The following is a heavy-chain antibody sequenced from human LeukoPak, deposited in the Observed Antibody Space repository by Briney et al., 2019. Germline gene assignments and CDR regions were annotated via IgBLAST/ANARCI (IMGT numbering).Heavy chain of an antibody. Sequence: RASVTVSCKASGYTFTSYYMHWVRQAPGQGLEWMGIINPSGGRTTYAQKFQGRVTMTRDTSTSPVYMELSSLRSEDTAVYYCARKASSGWPGDYWGQGTLVTVSS. CDR3: ARKASSGWPGDY. D-gene: IGHD6-19*01. J-gene: IGHJ4*02. CDR2: INPSGGRT. CDR1: GYTFTSYY. V-gene: IGHV1-46*01.